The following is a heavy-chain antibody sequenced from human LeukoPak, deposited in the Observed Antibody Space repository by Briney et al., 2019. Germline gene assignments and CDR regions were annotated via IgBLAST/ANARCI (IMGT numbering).Heavy chain of an antibody. J-gene: IGHJ6*03. CDR2: IYHSEST. CDR3: ARLYSGSGSYDYYYYYYMDV. CDR1: GGSISSYY. Sequence: PSETLSLTCTVSGGSISSYYWSWIRQPPGKGLEWIGYIYHSESTNYNPSLKSRVTISVDTSKNQFSLKLSSVTAADTAVYYCARLYSGSGSYDYYYYYYMDVWGKGNTVAVSS. V-gene: IGHV4-59*08. D-gene: IGHD3-10*01.